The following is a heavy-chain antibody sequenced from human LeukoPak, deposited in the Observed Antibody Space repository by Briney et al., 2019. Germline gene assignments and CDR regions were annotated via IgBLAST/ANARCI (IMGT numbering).Heavy chain of an antibody. J-gene: IGHJ2*01. CDR3: ARRALSVSTVRGVNWYFDL. CDR2: IYHSGST. V-gene: IGHV4-59*01. CDR1: GGSISSYY. Sequence: SETLSLTCTVSGGSISSYYWSWIRQPPGKGLEWIGYIYHSGSTNYNPSLKSRVTMSVDTSKSQFSLKLSSVTAADTAAYYCARRALSVSTVRGVNWYFDLWGRGTLVTVSS. D-gene: IGHD3-10*02.